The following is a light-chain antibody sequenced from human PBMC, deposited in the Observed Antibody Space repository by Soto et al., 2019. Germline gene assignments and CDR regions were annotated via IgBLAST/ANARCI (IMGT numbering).Light chain of an antibody. J-gene: IGKJ5*01. CDR2: AAS. V-gene: IGKV1-16*02. CDR3: QQYDSYPLT. Sequence: DIQMTQSPSSLSASVGDRVTITCRASEDIKTSVAWFQQKPGQAPESLILAASLLQDGVPPKFSGRGSGTRFTLTISSLQPDDFATYYCQQYDSYPLTFGQGTRLEIK. CDR1: EDIKTS.